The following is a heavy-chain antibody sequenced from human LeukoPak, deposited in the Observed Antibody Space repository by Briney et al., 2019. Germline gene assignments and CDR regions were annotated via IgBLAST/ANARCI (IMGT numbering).Heavy chain of an antibody. CDR3: ARDLGYGDDY. CDR1: GGTFSRYA. J-gene: IGHJ4*02. V-gene: IGHV1-46*01. D-gene: IGHD4-17*01. CDR2: INPSGGST. Sequence: ASVKVSCKASGGTFSRYAINWVRQAPGQGLEWMGIINPSGGSTSYAQKFQGRVTMTRDMSTSTVYMELSSLRSEDTAVYYCARDLGYGDDYWGQGTLVTVSS.